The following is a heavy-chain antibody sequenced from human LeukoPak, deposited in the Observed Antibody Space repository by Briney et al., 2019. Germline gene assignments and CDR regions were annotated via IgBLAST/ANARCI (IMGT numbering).Heavy chain of an antibody. CDR3: ARYYYDSGGYKLLDY. Sequence: GGSLRLSCAASGFTFSSYWMSWVRQAPGKGLEWVANIKQDGSEKYYVDSVKGRFTISRDNAKNSLSLQMNSLRAGDTAVYYCARYYYDSGGYKLLDYWGQGTLVTVSS. CDR1: GFTFSSYW. V-gene: IGHV3-7*01. J-gene: IGHJ4*02. D-gene: IGHD3-22*01. CDR2: IKQDGSEK.